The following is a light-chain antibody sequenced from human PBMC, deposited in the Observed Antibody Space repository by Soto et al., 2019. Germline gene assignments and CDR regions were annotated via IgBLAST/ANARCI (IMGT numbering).Light chain of an antibody. CDR1: QSIDKY. J-gene: IGKJ4*01. CDR3: HQSYSIPSLP. Sequence: DIQMTNSPVALSASIGDRVTITCRASQSIDKYVNWYQQKPGKGPNLLIYAASNLRTGVPSRFSGSGSGTDFTLTISCLLPEDFATYFCHQSYSIPSLPFGGGTKVDI. CDR2: AAS. V-gene: IGKV1-39*01.